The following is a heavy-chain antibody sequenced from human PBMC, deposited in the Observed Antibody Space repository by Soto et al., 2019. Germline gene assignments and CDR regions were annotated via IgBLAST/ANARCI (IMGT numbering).Heavy chain of an antibody. D-gene: IGHD3-10*01. Sequence: SETLSLTCTVSGGSISSYYWSWIRQPPGKGLEWIGYIYYSGSTNYNPSLKSRVTISVDTSKNQFSLKLSSVTAADTAVYYCARAQFYGSGSFDYWGQGTLVTVSS. CDR1: GGSISSYY. V-gene: IGHV4-59*01. J-gene: IGHJ4*02. CDR2: IYYSGST. CDR3: ARAQFYGSGSFDY.